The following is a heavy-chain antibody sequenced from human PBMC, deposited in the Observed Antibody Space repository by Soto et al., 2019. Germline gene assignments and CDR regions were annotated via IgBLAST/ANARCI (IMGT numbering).Heavy chain of an antibody. CDR3: ARDYYDSKAFDI. Sequence: GGSLRLSCAASGFTVSSNYMSWVRQAPGKGLEWVSVIYSGGSTYYADSVKGRFTISRDNSKNTLYLQVNSLRAEDTAVYYCARDYYDSKAFDIWGQGTMVTVSS. CDR1: GFTVSSNY. CDR2: IYSGGST. D-gene: IGHD3-22*01. J-gene: IGHJ3*02. V-gene: IGHV3-53*01.